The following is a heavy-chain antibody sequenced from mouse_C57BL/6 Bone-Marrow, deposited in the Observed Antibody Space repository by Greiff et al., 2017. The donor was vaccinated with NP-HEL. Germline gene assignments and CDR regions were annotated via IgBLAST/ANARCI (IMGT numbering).Heavy chain of an antibody. CDR1: GYAFSSSW. CDR2: IYPGDGDT. V-gene: IGHV1-82*01. J-gene: IGHJ4*01. CDR3: EATVVEGDYYAMDY. Sequence: QVQLKESGPELVKPGASVKISCKASGYAFSSSWMNWVKQRPGKGLEWIGRIYPGDGDTNYNGKFKGKATLTADKSSSTAYMQLSSLTSEDSAVYFCEATVVEGDYYAMDYWGQGTSVTVSS. D-gene: IGHD1-1*01.